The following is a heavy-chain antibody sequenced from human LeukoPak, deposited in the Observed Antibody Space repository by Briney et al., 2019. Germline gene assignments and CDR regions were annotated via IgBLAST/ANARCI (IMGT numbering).Heavy chain of an antibody. D-gene: IGHD1-26*01. CDR2: ISGSGGST. V-gene: IGHV3-23*01. Sequence: PGGSLRLSCAASGFTFSSYAMSWVRQAPGKGLEWVSAISGSGGSTDYGDSVKGRFTISRDNSKNTLYLQMNSMRAEDTAVYYCAGSSGSYYYWGQGTLVTVSS. J-gene: IGHJ4*02. CDR3: AGSSGSYYY. CDR1: GFTFSSYA.